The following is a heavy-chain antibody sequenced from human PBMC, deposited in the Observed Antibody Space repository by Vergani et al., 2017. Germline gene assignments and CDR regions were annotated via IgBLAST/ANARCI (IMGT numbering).Heavy chain of an antibody. Sequence: QVQLVQSGAEVKKPGSSVKVSCKASGGTFSSYAISWVRQAPGQGLEWMGRIIPILGTANYAQKFQGRVTITADESTSTAYMELNSLRAEDTAVYYCAKDQSWLRVVVIAMDFDYWGQGTLVTVSS. J-gene: IGHJ4*02. CDR1: GGTFSSYA. D-gene: IGHD2-21*01. V-gene: IGHV1-69*11. CDR3: AKDQSWLRVVVIAMDFDY. CDR2: IIPILGTA.